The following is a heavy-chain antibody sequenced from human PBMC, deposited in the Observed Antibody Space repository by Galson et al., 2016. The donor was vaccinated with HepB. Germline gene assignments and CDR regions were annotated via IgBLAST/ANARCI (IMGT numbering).Heavy chain of an antibody. CDR2: INPNGGTT. CDR1: GYTFSNFY. D-gene: IGHD1-7*01. CDR3: ARGAEDGVVELGADIDY. V-gene: IGHV1-46*01. J-gene: IGHJ4*02. Sequence: SVKVSCKASGYTFSNFYMHWVRQAPGQGLERMGIINPNGGTTSYAQKFQGRVTMTSDTSTNTVYMELSSLRFDDTAKYYCARGAEDGVVELGADIDYWAQGTLVTVSS.